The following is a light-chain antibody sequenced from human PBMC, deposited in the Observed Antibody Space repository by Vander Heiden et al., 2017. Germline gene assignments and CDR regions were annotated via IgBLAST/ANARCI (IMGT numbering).Light chain of an antibody. CDR1: SPNIGAGYN. CDR2: HNS. J-gene: IGLJ3*02. Sequence: SVLTQPPSVSGAPGQRVTIACTGSSPNIGAGYNVHWYQQLPGTAPTLLIYHNSNRPSGVPDRFSGSKSGTAASLAITGLQVEDEADYYCQSYDSSLSGSRVFGGGTKVTVV. CDR3: QSYDSSLSGSRV. V-gene: IGLV1-40*01.